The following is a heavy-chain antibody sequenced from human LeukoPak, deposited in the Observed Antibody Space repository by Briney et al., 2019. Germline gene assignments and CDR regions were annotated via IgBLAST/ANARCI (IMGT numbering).Heavy chain of an antibody. D-gene: IGHD6-19*01. CDR3: ARGGGSGWHKYDY. V-gene: IGHV4-34*01. Sequence: SETLSLTCAVYGGSFSGYYWSWIRQPPGKGREGIGEINHSGSTNYNPSLKSRVTISVDTSKNQFSLKLSSVTAADTAVYYCARGGGSGWHKYDYWGQGTLVTVSS. CDR2: INHSGST. J-gene: IGHJ4*02. CDR1: GGSFSGYY.